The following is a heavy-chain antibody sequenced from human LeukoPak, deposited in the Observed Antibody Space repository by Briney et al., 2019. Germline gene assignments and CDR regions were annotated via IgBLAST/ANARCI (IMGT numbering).Heavy chain of an antibody. J-gene: IGHJ4*02. V-gene: IGHV3-30*18. CDR2: ISYDGGNK. CDR1: GFTFSSYG. D-gene: IGHD6-19*01. Sequence: GGSLRLSCAASGFTFSSYGMHWVRQAPGKGLEWVAVISYDGGNKCYADSVKGRFTISRDNSKNTLYLQMNSLRAEDTAVYYCAKDFAGAVADLWGQGTLATVSS. CDR3: AKDFAGAVADL.